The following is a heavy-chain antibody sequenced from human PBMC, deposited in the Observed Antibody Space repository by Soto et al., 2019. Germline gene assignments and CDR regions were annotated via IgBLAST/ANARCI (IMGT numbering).Heavy chain of an antibody. J-gene: IGHJ6*02. V-gene: IGHV1-69*01. CDR3: ARDIVVVPAAIRGDYYYYGMDV. D-gene: IGHD2-2*02. CDR1: GGTFSSYA. Sequence: QVQLVQSGAEVKKPGSSVQVSCKASGGTFSSYAISWVRQAPGQGLEWMGGIIPIFGTANYAQKFQGRVTITADESTSTAYMELSSLRSEDTAVYYCARDIVVVPAAIRGDYYYYGMDVWGQGTTVTVSS. CDR2: IIPIFGTA.